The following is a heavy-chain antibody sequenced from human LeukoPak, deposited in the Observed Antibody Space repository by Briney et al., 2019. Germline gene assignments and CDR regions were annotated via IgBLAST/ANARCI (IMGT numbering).Heavy chain of an antibody. D-gene: IGHD4-17*01. CDR3: ARDLVTVTKGFDI. CDR2: ISYIGST. V-gene: IGHV4-59*11. CDR1: DDSFSRHY. Sequence: SEALSLTCAVSDDSFSRHYWTWIRQPPGKGLEWIGYISYIGSTNYNPSLKSRVTISIDTSRNQFSLRLSSVTAADTAVYYCARDLVTVTKGFDIWGQGTMVSVSS. J-gene: IGHJ3*02.